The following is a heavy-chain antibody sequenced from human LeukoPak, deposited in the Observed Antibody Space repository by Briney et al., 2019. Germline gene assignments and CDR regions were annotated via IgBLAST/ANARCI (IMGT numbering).Heavy chain of an antibody. J-gene: IGHJ4*02. V-gene: IGHV3-30*18. CDR1: GFIFSSYS. Sequence: GGSLRLSCAATGFIFSSYSMRWVRQAPGRGLEWVAVISYDGSKKYYPESVRGRFTISRDNSKNTLFLQMNSLRAEDTAVYYCAKDFGYDSGTYLEQWGQGTLVTVSS. CDR2: ISYDGSKK. D-gene: IGHD3-10*01. CDR3: AKDFGYDSGTYLEQ.